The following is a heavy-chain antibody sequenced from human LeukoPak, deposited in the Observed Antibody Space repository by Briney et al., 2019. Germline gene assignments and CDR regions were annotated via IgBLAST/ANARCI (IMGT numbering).Heavy chain of an antibody. CDR1: GDSISTYY. D-gene: IGHD2/OR15-2a*01. J-gene: IGHJ2*01. CDR3: ARGSTSHHWHIGL. V-gene: IGHV4-59*01. Sequence: NPSETLSPTCTVSGDSISTYYWSWIRQPPGKRLEWIGYINYSGSTNYNPSLKSRVTISVDTSKNQFSLNLSSVTAADTAVYYCARGSTSHHWHIGLWGRGTLVTVSS. CDR2: INYSGST.